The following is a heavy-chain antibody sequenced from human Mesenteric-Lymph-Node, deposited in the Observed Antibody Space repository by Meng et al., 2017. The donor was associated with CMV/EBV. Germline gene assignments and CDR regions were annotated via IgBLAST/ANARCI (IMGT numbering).Heavy chain of an antibody. Sequence: GGSLRLSCAASGFTFSRYWMSWVRQAPGKGLEWVANIKQDGNEKYYVDSVRGRFTISRDNAKNSLYLEMNSLRAEDTAVYYCARGGAAYCSSTSCYGAFDIWGQGTMVTVSS. CDR1: GFTFSRYW. CDR3: ARGGAAYCSSTSCYGAFDI. D-gene: IGHD2-2*01. V-gene: IGHV3-7*01. CDR2: IKQDGNEK. J-gene: IGHJ3*02.